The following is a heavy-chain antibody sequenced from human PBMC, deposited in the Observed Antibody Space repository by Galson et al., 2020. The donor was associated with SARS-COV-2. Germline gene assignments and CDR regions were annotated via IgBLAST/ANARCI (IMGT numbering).Heavy chain of an antibody. Sequence: SVKVSCKASGGTFSSYAISWVRQAPGQGLEWMGGIIPIFGTANYAQKFQGRVTITADKSTSTAYMELSSLRSEDTAVYYCARDGSGSSNMYNWFDPWGQGTLVTVSS. CDR1: GGTFSSYA. D-gene: IGHD1-26*01. J-gene: IGHJ5*02. V-gene: IGHV1-69*06. CDR2: IIPIFGTA. CDR3: ARDGSGSSNMYNWFDP.